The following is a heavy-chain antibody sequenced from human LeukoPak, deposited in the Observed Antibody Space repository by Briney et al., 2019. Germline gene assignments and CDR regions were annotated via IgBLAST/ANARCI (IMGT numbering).Heavy chain of an antibody. J-gene: IGHJ6*02. Sequence: SETPSLTCTVSGGSISSYHWNWIRQPAGKGLEWIGRIYTSGSTNYNPSLKSRVTMSVDTSKNQISLKVNSVTAADTAVYYCASGRYFDWFPPTYYYYGMDVWGQGTTVTVSS. CDR2: IYTSGST. D-gene: IGHD3-9*01. V-gene: IGHV4-4*07. CDR3: ASGRYFDWFPPTYYYYGMDV. CDR1: GGSISSYH.